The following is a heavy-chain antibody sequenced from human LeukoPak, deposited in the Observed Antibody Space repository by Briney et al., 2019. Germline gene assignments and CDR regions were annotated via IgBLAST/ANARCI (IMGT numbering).Heavy chain of an antibody. D-gene: IGHD6-6*01. CDR3: ATYSSSYKYDY. Sequence: SETLSLTCAVSGGSISSSNWWSWVRQPPGKGLEWIGEIYHGGSTNYNPSLKSRVTISVDKSKNQFSLKLSSVTAADTAVYYCATYSSSYKYDYWGQGTLVTVSS. CDR2: IYHGGST. V-gene: IGHV4-4*02. CDR1: GGSISSSNW. J-gene: IGHJ4*02.